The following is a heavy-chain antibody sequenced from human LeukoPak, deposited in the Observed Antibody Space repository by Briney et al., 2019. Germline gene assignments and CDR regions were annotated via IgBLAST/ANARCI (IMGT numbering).Heavy chain of an antibody. Sequence: KPSETLSLTCTVSGASFSGFYWTWIRQAPGKGLEWIGNIYNSGSIEYNPSLKSRATISVNTSKNQFSLRLSSVTAADTAVYYCARDWWLGSPSLQGYFYGMDVWGHGTTVIVSS. CDR1: GASFSGFY. J-gene: IGHJ6*02. CDR2: IYNSGSI. V-gene: IGHV4-59*01. CDR3: ARDWWLGSPSLQGYFYGMDV. D-gene: IGHD2-2*01.